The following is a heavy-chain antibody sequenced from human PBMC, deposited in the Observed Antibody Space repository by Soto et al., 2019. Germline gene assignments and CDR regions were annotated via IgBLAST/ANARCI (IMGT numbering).Heavy chain of an antibody. CDR3: ARARYYASGSRTSYYFDY. CDR1: GVSISSGGYC. V-gene: IGHV4-30-2*01. Sequence: SETLSLTCAVSGVSISSGGYCWSWIRQPPGKGLEWIGYIYHSGSTYYNPSLKSRVTISVDRSKNQFSLKLSSVTAADTAVYYCARARYYASGSRTSYYFDYWGQGTLVTVSS. D-gene: IGHD3-10*01. J-gene: IGHJ4*02. CDR2: IYHSGST.